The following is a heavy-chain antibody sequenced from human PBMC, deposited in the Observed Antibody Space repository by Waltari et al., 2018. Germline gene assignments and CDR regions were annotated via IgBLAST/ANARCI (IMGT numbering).Heavy chain of an antibody. CDR1: GGSISSGSYY. CDR2: IYTSGST. CDR3: ARGSDLRIQLKAGFDY. V-gene: IGHV4-61*02. Sequence: QVQLQESGPGLVKPSQTLSLPCTVSGGSISSGSYYWSWIRQPAGKGLEWIGRIYTSGSTNYNPSLKSRVTISVDTSKNQFSLKLSSVTAADTAVYYCARGSDLRIQLKAGFDYWGQGTLVTVSS. D-gene: IGHD5-18*01. J-gene: IGHJ4*02.